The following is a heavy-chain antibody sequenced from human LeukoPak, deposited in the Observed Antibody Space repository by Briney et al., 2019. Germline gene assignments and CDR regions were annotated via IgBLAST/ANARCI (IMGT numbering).Heavy chain of an antibody. J-gene: IGHJ4*02. CDR1: GDSVSTNSAA. D-gene: IGHD5/OR15-5a*01. Sequence: SQTLSLTCAISGDSVSTNSAAWNWIRQSPSRGLEWLGRTYYRSKWFIDYAVSVRSRITINPDTSENQFSLQLDSVTPEDTAVYYCAREAASTFDYWGQGTLVTVSS. V-gene: IGHV6-1*01. CDR3: AREAASTFDY. CDR2: TYYRSKWFI.